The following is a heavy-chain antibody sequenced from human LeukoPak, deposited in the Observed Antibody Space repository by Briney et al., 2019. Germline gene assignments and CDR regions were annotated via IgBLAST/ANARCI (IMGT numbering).Heavy chain of an antibody. CDR2: INPNSGGT. D-gene: IGHD1-20*01. CDR1: GYTFTGYY. Sequence: GASVKVSCKASGYTFTGYYMHWVRQAPGQGLEWMGRINPNSGGTNYAQKFQGRVTMTRDTYISTAYMELSRLRSDDTAVYYCASGPYNWNDGGDYWGQGTLVTVSS. J-gene: IGHJ4*02. V-gene: IGHV1-2*06. CDR3: ASGPYNWNDGGDY.